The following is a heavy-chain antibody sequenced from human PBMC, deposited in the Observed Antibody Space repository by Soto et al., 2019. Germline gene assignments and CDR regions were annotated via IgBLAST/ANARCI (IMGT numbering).Heavy chain of an antibody. CDR3: ARGYSSGWYRSANWFDP. Sequence: ASVKVSCKASGYTFTSYGISWVRQAPGQGLEWMGWISAYNGNTNYAQKLQGRVTMTTDTYTSTAYMELRSLRSDDTAVYYCARGYSSGWYRSANWFDPWGQGTLVTVSS. D-gene: IGHD6-19*01. CDR2: ISAYNGNT. CDR1: GYTFTSYG. V-gene: IGHV1-18*04. J-gene: IGHJ5*02.